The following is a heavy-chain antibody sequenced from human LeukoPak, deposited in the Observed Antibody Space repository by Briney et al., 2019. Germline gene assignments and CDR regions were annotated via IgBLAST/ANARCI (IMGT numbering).Heavy chain of an antibody. CDR1: GYSISSGYY. CDR2: IYHSGST. Sequence: SETLSLTCAVSGYSISSGYYWGWIRQPPGKGLEWIGSIYHSGSTYYNPSLMSRVTVSVDTSKNQFSLKLSSVTAADTALYYCARAHPVLRYPFDPWGQGTLVTVSS. J-gene: IGHJ5*02. CDR3: ARAHPVLRYPFDP. D-gene: IGHD3-9*01. V-gene: IGHV4-38-2*01.